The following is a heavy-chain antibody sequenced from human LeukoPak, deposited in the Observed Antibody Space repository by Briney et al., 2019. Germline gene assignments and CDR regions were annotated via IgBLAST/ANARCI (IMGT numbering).Heavy chain of an antibody. Sequence: GGSLRLSCAASGFTFSDYYMSWIRQAPGKGLEWVSYISSSGSTIYYADSVKGRFTISRDNAKNPLYLQMNSLRAEDTAVYYCARSEGSPLYYFDYWGQGTLVTVSS. J-gene: IGHJ4*02. V-gene: IGHV3-11*01. CDR3: ARSEGSPLYYFDY. CDR1: GFTFSDYY. D-gene: IGHD3-10*01. CDR2: ISSSGSTI.